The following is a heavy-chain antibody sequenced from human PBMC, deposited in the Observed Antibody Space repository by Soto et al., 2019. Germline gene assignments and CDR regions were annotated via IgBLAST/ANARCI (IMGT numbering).Heavy chain of an antibody. V-gene: IGHV1-46*01. CDR3: ARSRGISFGYNYFDH. CDR2: INPFYGET. D-gene: IGHD5-18*01. Sequence: GASVKLSCKASGYTFSSYHMHWVRQAPGQGLEWMGVINPFYGETRYAQKFQGRVTMTRDTSTSTVYMELSSLRSEDTAVYYCARSRGISFGYNYFDHWGQKTLVIVSS. CDR1: GYTFSSYH. J-gene: IGHJ5*01.